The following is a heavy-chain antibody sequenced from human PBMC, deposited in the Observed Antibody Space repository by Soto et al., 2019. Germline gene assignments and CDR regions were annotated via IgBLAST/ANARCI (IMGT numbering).Heavy chain of an antibody. V-gene: IGHV3-13*04. Sequence: GGSLRLSCAASGFTFSSYDMHWVRQATGKGLEWVSSIGTAGDTYYPGSVKGRFTISRENAKKSLYLQMNSLRAADTAVYYCARVARLRFFDYWGQGTLVTVSS. J-gene: IGHJ4*02. D-gene: IGHD5-12*01. CDR1: GFTFSSYD. CDR3: ARVARLRFFDY. CDR2: IGTAGDT.